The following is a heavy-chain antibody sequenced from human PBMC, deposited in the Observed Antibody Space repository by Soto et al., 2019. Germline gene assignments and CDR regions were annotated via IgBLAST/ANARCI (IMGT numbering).Heavy chain of an antibody. CDR3: ASPRWLASNYYGMDV. V-gene: IGHV1-3*01. J-gene: IGHJ6*02. Sequence: ASVKVSCKASGYTFTSYAMHWVRQAPGQRLEWMGWINAGNGNTKYPQKFQGRVTITRDTSASTAYMELSSLRSEDTAVYYCASPRWLASNYYGMDVWGQGTTVTVSS. CDR1: GYTFTSYA. CDR2: INAGNGNT. D-gene: IGHD6-19*01.